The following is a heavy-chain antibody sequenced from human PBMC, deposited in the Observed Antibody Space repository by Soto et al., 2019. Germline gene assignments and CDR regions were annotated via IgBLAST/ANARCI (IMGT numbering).Heavy chain of an antibody. Sequence: SETLSLTCPLPGGSLSRYYWSWIRQPAGKGLEYIGHNFSRGSTNYNPSRKSRVTMSVDTYQNQFSLRLRSATAADSAVYYCARPRMVRGVTLGSYYYYGMDVWGQGTTVTVSS. CDR2: NFSRGST. V-gene: IGHV4-4*07. D-gene: IGHD3-10*01. CDR3: ARPRMVRGVTLGSYYYYGMDV. CDR1: GGSLSRYY. J-gene: IGHJ6*02.